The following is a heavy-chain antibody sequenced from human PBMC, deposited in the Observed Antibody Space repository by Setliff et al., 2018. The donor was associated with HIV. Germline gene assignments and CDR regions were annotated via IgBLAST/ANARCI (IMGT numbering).Heavy chain of an antibody. Sequence: LSCTASGFTFSSYGMHWVRQAPGKGLEWVAVIWYDGSNKYYADSVKGRFTISRDNLKKRVYLQMSSLRAEDTAVYFCARDTGQLVYYFDSWGQGTLVTVSS. J-gene: IGHJ4*02. D-gene: IGHD6-6*01. CDR3: ARDTGQLVYYFDS. CDR2: IWYDGSNK. CDR1: GFTFSSYG. V-gene: IGHV3-33*01.